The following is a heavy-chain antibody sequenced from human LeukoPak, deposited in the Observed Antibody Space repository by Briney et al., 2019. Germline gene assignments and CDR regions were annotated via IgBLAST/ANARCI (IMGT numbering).Heavy chain of an antibody. D-gene: IGHD6-13*01. CDR2: IYYSGST. CDR1: GGSISSHY. J-gene: IGHJ4*02. V-gene: IGHV4-59*11. Sequence: SETPSLTCTVSGGSISSHYWSWIRQPPGKGLEWIGYIYYSGSTNYNPSLKSRVTISVDTSKNQFSLKLSSVTAADTAVYYCARVFKGGSSWYGGFDYWGQGTLVAVSS. CDR3: ARVFKGGSSWYGGFDY.